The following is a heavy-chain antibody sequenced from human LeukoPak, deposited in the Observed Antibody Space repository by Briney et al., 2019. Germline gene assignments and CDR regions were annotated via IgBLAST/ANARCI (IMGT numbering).Heavy chain of an antibody. V-gene: IGHV3-30*04. CDR1: GFTFSNYS. CDR2: ISYDGNNK. Sequence: GITLRLSCAASGFTFSNYSMHCVTQPPAEGLDWVALISYDGNNKYYPDSVKGRFTISRDNSKITLYLQMNSLRAEDTAIYYCARASPVYSSLDYWGQGTLVTVSS. J-gene: IGHJ4*02. D-gene: IGHD4-11*01. CDR3: ARASPVYSSLDY.